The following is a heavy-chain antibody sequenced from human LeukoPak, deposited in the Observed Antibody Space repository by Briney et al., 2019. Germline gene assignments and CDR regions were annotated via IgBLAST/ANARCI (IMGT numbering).Heavy chain of an antibody. CDR3: ARRRDLYSGSYYPFDY. V-gene: IGHV5-51*01. J-gene: IGHJ4*02. CDR2: IYPGDSDA. D-gene: IGHD1-26*01. CDR1: GYSFNSYW. Sequence: GESLKISCKDSGYSFNSYWIGWVRQMPGKGLKWMGIIYPGDSDARYSPSFQGQVTISADKSISTAYLQWSSLKASDTAMYYCARRRDLYSGSYYPFDYWGQGTLVTVSS.